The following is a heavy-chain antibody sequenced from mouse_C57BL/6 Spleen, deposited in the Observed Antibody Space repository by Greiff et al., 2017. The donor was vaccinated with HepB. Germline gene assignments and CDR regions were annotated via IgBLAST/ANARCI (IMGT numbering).Heavy chain of an antibody. V-gene: IGHV1-55*01. Sequence: VKLQESGAELVKPGASVKMSCKASGYTFTSYWITWVKQRPGQGLEWIGDIYPGSGSTNYNEKFKSKATLTVDTSSSTAYMQLSSLTSEDSAVYYCAREGYAMDYWGQGTSVTVSS. CDR2: IYPGSGST. J-gene: IGHJ4*01. CDR1: GYTFTSYW. CDR3: AREGYAMDY.